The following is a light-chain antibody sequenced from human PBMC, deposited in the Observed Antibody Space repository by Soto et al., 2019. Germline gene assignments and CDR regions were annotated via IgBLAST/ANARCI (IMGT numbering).Light chain of an antibody. CDR3: QQFDSSVT. J-gene: IGKJ1*01. V-gene: IGKV3-20*01. CDR1: QSVSSTF. CDR2: GAS. Sequence: EIVLTQSPGSLSLSPGERATLSCRASQSVSSTFFAWYQQRPGQAPRLLMYGASSRATGIPERFSGSGFGIDISLTISRLEPEDFAVYYCQQFDSSVTFGQGTKVEIK.